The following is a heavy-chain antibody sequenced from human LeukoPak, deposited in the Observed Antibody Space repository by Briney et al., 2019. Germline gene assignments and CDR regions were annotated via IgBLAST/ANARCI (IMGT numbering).Heavy chain of an antibody. CDR1: GYTFTSYD. Sequence: ASVKVSCKASGYTFTSYDFNWVRQATGQGLEWMGWMNPNSGNTGYAQRFQGRVTMTRNTSISTAYMELSSLRSEDTAVYYCARGHRQQLVNFDYWGQGTLVTVSS. D-gene: IGHD6-13*01. CDR2: MNPNSGNT. J-gene: IGHJ4*02. V-gene: IGHV1-8*01. CDR3: ARGHRQQLVNFDY.